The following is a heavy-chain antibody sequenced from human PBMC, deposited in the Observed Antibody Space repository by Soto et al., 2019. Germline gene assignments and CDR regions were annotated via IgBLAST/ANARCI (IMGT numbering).Heavy chain of an antibody. V-gene: IGHV4-30-4*01. CDR3: ARGRYCLTGRCFPNWFDS. J-gene: IGHJ5*01. CDR2: IYKSTTT. Sequence: SETLSLTCTVSGDSISTVDYFWAWIRQPPGRALEYVGYIYKSTTTYYNPPFESRVAISLDTSKSQFSLNVTSVTAADTAVYFCARGRYCLTGRCFPNWFDSWGQGTLVTVSS. CDR1: GDSISTVDYF. D-gene: IGHD2-15*01.